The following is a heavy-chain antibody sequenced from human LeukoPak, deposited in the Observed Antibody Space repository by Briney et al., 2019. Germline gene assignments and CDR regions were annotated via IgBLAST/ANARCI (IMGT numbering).Heavy chain of an antibody. J-gene: IGHJ5*02. CDR1: GASITSSY. CDR3: ARDGYGSGSYGWFDP. V-gene: IGHV4-59*01. D-gene: IGHD3-10*01. Sequence: SETLSLTCSVSGASITSSYWSWIRQTPGKGLEWIGNIYSGSTNYNPSFESRVTVSLDTSENQFSLRLTSVTAADTALYYCARDGYGSGSYGWFDPWGQGTLVTVSS. CDR2: IYSGST.